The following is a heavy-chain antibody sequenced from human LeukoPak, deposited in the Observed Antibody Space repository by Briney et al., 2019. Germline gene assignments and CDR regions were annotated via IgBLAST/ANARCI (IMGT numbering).Heavy chain of an antibody. J-gene: IGHJ4*02. CDR1: GGSISSYY. CDR2: IYYSGST. CDR3: ARVHSGSYSLKS. V-gene: IGHV4-59*01. D-gene: IGHD1-26*01. Sequence: PSETLSLTCTVSGGSISSYYWSWIRQPPGKGLEWIGYIYYSGSTNYNPSLKSRVTTSVDTSKNQFSLKLSSVTAADTAVYYCARVHSGSYSLKSWGQGTLVTVSS.